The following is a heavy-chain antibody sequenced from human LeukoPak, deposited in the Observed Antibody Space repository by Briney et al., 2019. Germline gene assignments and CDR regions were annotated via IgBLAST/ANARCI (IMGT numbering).Heavy chain of an antibody. CDR1: GFTFSSYA. D-gene: IGHD6-6*01. J-gene: IGHJ4*02. CDR3: ARAVPKGIAARPGYFDY. CDR2: IKQDGSEK. Sequence: GGSLRLSCAASGFTFSSYAMSWVRQAPGKGLEWVANIKQDGSEKYYVDSVKGRFTISRDNAKNSLYLQMNSLRAEDTAVYYCARAVPKGIAARPGYFDYWGQGTLVTVSS. V-gene: IGHV3-7*04.